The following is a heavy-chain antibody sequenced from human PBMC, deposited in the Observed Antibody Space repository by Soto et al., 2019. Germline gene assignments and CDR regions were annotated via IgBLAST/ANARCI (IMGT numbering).Heavy chain of an antibody. CDR2: MHANSGNT. D-gene: IGHD3-3*01. J-gene: IGHJ6*02. V-gene: IGHV1-8*01. Sequence: QVQLVQSGADVKKPGASVTVDCKASGYTFTSYDINWVRQAIGQGLAWMGWMHANSGNTGYAQKLQGRVTMTRNTSISTAYMELSSLRSEDAAVYYCARVNLRFLEWLLRNDGMDVWGQGTTVTVSS. CDR3: ARVNLRFLEWLLRNDGMDV. CDR1: GYTFTSYD.